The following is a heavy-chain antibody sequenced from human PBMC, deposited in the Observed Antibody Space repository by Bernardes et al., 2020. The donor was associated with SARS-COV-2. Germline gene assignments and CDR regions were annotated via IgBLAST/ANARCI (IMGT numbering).Heavy chain of an antibody. CDR3: AREFRRYFDWPLDDAFDI. Sequence: GGSLRLSCAASGFTFSSYAMHWVRQAPGKGLEWVAVISYDGSNKYYADSVKGRFTISRDNSKNTLYLQMNSLRAEDTAVYYCAREFRRYFDWPLDDAFDIWGQGTMVTVSS. V-gene: IGHV3-30-3*01. CDR2: ISYDGSNK. J-gene: IGHJ3*02. CDR1: GFTFSSYA. D-gene: IGHD3-9*01.